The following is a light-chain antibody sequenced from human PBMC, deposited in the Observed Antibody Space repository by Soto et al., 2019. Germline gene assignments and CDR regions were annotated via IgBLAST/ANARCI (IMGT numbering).Light chain of an antibody. CDR1: SSDVGNYNL. CDR3: CSYAGSSTFV. Sequence: QSALTQPASVSGSPGQSITISCTGTSSDVGNYNLVSWYQQHPGKAPKLMIYEVYKRPSGFANRFSGSKSGNTASLTISGLQAEDEADYYCCSYAGSSTFVFGGGTKVTVL. J-gene: IGLJ2*01. V-gene: IGLV2-23*02. CDR2: EVY.